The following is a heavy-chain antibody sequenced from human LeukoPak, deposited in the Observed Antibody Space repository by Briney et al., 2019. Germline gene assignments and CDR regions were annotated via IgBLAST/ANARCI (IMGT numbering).Heavy chain of an antibody. CDR3: ARSQDEPYSGSYYFDY. D-gene: IGHD1-26*01. Sequence: KPSETLSLTCTVSGGSISDYYWSWIRQPPGKGLEWIGYMYYSGSTNYNPSLKSRVTISVDTSKNQFSPKLSSVTAADTAVYYCARSQDEPYSGSYYFDYWGQGTLVTVSS. V-gene: IGHV4-59*08. CDR1: GGSISDYY. J-gene: IGHJ4*02. CDR2: MYYSGST.